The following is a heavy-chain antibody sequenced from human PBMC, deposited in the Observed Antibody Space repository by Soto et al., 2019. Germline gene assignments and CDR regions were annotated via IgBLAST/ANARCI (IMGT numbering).Heavy chain of an antibody. V-gene: IGHV3-30-3*01. J-gene: IGHJ3*02. CDR1: GFTFSSYA. CDR2: ISYDGSNK. Sequence: QVQLVESGGGVVQPGRSLRLSCAASGFTFSSYAMHWVRQAPGKGLEWVAVISYDGSNKYYADSVKGRFTSSRDNSKNTLYLQMHSLRAEDTAVYYCARDPASMITFGGVIVIAPGDAFYIWGQGTMVTVSS. CDR3: ARDPASMITFGGVIVIAPGDAFYI. D-gene: IGHD3-16*02.